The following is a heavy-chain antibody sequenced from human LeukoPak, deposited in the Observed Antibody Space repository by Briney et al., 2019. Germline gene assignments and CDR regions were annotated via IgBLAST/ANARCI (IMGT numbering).Heavy chain of an antibody. CDR3: ARGVGYCSGGSCYSMVYYYMDV. CDR2: IYYSGST. D-gene: IGHD2-15*01. CDR1: GGSISSSSYY. Sequence: SETLSLTCTVSGGSISSSSYYWGWIRQPPGKGLEWIGSIYYSGSTYYNPSLKSRVTISVDTSKNQFSLKLSSVTAADTAVYYCARGVGYCSGGSCYSMVYYYMDVWGKGTTVTVSS. J-gene: IGHJ6*03. V-gene: IGHV4-39*07.